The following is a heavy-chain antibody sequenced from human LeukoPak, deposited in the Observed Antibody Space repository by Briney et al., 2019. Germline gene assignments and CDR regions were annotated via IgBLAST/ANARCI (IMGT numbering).Heavy chain of an antibody. CDR3: ARIPLLLGGSGSYYYYYGMDV. Sequence: ESGPSLVKPTQTLTLTCTFSGFSLSTSGMCVSWIRQPPGKALEWLALIDWDDDKYYSTSLKTRLTISKDTSKNQVVLTMTNMDPVDTATYYCARIPLLLGGSGSYYYYYGMDVWGQGTKVAVSS. CDR2: IDWDDDK. J-gene: IGHJ6*02. CDR1: GFSLSTSGMC. V-gene: IGHV2-70*01. D-gene: IGHD3-10*01.